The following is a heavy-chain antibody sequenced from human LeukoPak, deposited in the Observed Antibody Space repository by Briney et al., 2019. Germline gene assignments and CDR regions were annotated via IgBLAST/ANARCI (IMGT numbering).Heavy chain of an antibody. CDR3: ARDWAGSSWSHGGSGAFDI. D-gene: IGHD6-13*01. CDR2: IKQDGGEN. V-gene: IGHV3-7*03. J-gene: IGHJ3*02. CDR1: GFPFSSYW. Sequence: PGGSLRLSCAASGFPFSSYWMAWLRQAPGKGLEWVASIKQDGGENFYVDSVKGRFTISRDNSKNTLYLQMNSLRAEDTAAYYCARDWAGSSWSHGGSGAFDIWGQGTMVTVSS.